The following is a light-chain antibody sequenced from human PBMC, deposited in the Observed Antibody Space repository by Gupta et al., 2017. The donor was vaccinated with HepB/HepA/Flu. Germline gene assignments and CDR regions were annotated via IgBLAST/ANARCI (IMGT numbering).Light chain of an antibody. Sequence: DIVMTQSPLSLPVTPGEPASISCSSSQSFLHSNGYYYLDWYLQKPGQSPQLLIYLGSSRASGVPGRFSGSGSGTDFTLKISRVEAEDVGIYYCMQTLRTWTFGQGTKVEIK. J-gene: IGKJ1*01. CDR3: MQTLRTWT. CDR2: LGS. V-gene: IGKV2-28*01. CDR1: QSFLHSNGYYY.